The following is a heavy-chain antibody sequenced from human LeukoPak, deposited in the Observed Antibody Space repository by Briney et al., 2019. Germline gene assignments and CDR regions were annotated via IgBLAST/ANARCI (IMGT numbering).Heavy chain of an antibody. J-gene: IGHJ4*02. CDR1: GFTFSSYW. CDR2: ISSSSSYI. D-gene: IGHD5-18*01. Sequence: PGGSLRLSCAASGFTFSSYWMSWVRQAPGKGLEWVSSISSSSSYIYYADSVKGRFTISRDNAKNSLYLQMNSLRAEDTAVYYCARGGAAVDTAKFYDYWGQGTLVTVSS. CDR3: ARGGAAVDTAKFYDY. V-gene: IGHV3-21*01.